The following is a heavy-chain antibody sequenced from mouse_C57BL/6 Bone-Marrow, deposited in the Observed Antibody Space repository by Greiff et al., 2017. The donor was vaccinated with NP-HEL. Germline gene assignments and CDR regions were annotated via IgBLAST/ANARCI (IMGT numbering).Heavy chain of an antibody. CDR2: IDPENGDT. CDR3: TTSYYGSRGYWYFDV. Sequence: EVQLQQSGAELVRPGASVKLSCTASGFNIKDDYMHWVKQRPEQGLEWIGWIDPENGDTEYASQFQGKATITADPSSNTAYLQLSSLTSEDTAVYYCTTSYYGSRGYWYFDVWGTGTTVTVSS. J-gene: IGHJ1*03. D-gene: IGHD1-1*01. V-gene: IGHV14-4*01. CDR1: GFNIKDDY.